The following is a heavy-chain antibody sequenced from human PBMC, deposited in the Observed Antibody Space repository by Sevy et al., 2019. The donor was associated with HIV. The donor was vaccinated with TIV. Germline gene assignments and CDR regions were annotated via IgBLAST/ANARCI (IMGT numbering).Heavy chain of an antibody. CDR1: GFTFSSYA. Sequence: GGSLRLSCAASGFTFSSYAMHWVRQAPGKGLEWVAVISYDGSNKYYADSVKGRFTISRDNSKNTLYLQMNSLRAEDTAVYYCARAQDIVVVPAAIGIDVWGQGTTVTVSS. CDR3: ARAQDIVVVPAAIGIDV. J-gene: IGHJ6*02. D-gene: IGHD2-2*01. CDR2: ISYDGSNK. V-gene: IGHV3-30-3*01.